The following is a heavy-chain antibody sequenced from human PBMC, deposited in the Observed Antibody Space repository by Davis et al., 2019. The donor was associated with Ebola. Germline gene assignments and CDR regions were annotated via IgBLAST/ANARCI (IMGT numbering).Heavy chain of an antibody. V-gene: IGHV1-69*06. CDR2: IIPIFGTA. Sequence: AASVKVSCKASGGTFSSYAISWVRQAPGQGLEWMGGIIPIFGTANYAQKFQGRVTITADKSTSTAYMELISLRSEDTAVYYCARDDYWSGENWFDPWGQGTLVTVSS. J-gene: IGHJ5*02. CDR1: GGTFSSYA. CDR3: ARDDYWSGENWFDP. D-gene: IGHD3-10*01.